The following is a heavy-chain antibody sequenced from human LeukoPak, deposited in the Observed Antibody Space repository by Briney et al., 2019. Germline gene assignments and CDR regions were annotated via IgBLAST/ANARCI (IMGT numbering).Heavy chain of an antibody. CDR1: GGSISSYY. V-gene: IGHV4-4*07. J-gene: IGHJ4*02. Sequence: PSESLSLTCTVSGGSISSYYWSWIRQPAGKGLEWIGRIYTSGSTNYNPSLKRRVTTSVDPSQNQFSLKLSSVTAADTAVYYCARDLGDNWNFDYWGQGTLVTVSS. CDR3: ARDLGDNWNFDY. CDR2: IYTSGST. D-gene: IGHD1-20*01.